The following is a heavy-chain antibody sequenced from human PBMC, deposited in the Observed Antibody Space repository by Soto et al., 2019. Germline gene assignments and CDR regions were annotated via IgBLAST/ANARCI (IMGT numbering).Heavy chain of an antibody. D-gene: IGHD5-18*01. CDR3: AKTRRDTAMVTFDY. CDR1: VFTFSSYA. CDR2: ISGSGGST. Sequence: QTGGSLRLSCAASVFTFSSYAMSWVRQAPGKGLEWVSAISGSGGSTYYADSVKGRFTISRDNSKNTLYLQMNSLRAEDTAVYYCAKTRRDTAMVTFDYWGQGTLVTVSS. J-gene: IGHJ4*02. V-gene: IGHV3-23*01.